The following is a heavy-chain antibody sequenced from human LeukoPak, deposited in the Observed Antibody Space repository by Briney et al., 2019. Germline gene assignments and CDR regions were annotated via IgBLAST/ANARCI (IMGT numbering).Heavy chain of an antibody. V-gene: IGHV3-23*01. Sequence: GGSLRLSCAASGFTFSSYEMNWVRQAPGQGLEWVSAISGSGGSTYYADSVKGRFTISRDNSKNTRYLQMNSLRAEDTAVYYCAKDRGDAYYDILTGYGYWGQGTLVTVSS. CDR2: ISGSGGST. D-gene: IGHD3-9*01. CDR3: AKDRGDAYYDILTGYGY. CDR1: GFTFSSYE. J-gene: IGHJ4*02.